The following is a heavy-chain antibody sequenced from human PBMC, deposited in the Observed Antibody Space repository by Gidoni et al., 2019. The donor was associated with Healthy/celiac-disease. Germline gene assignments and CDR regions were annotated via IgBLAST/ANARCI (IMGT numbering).Heavy chain of an antibody. D-gene: IGHD2-15*01. CDR1: GFTFRNAW. J-gene: IGHJ3*02. Sequence: EVQLVESGGGLVKPGGSLRLSCAASGFTFRNAWMSWVRQAPGKGLEWVGRIKSKTDGGTTDYAAPVKGRFTISRDDSKNTLYLQMNSLKTEDTAVYYCTTAVGGHDAFDIWGQGTMVTVSS. V-gene: IGHV3-15*01. CDR3: TTAVGGHDAFDI. CDR2: IKSKTDGGTT.